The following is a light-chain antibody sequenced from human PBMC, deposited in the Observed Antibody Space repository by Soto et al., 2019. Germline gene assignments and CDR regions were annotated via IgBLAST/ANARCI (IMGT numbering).Light chain of an antibody. CDR2: GAS. V-gene: IGKV3-15*01. J-gene: IGKJ2*01. Sequence: EIVMTQSPATLSVSPGERATLSCRASQNINSNLVWYQQKPGQAPRLLIYGASTRATGISARFSGRGSGTDFTLTISGLQSEDWAVYYCQQCHDWPHTFGQGTKLEIK. CDR1: QNINSN. CDR3: QQCHDWPHT.